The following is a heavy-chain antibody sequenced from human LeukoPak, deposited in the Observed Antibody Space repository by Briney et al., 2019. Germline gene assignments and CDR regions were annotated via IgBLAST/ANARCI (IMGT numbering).Heavy chain of an antibody. J-gene: IGHJ5*02. D-gene: IGHD6-13*01. CDR2: IWYDGSNK. Sequence: GGSLRLSCAASGFTFSSYGMHWVRQAPGKGLEWVAVIWYDGSNKYYADSVKGRFTISRDNSKNTLYLQMNSLRAEDTAVYYCAGDGSYSSSWYNWFDPWGQGTLVTVSS. V-gene: IGHV3-33*01. CDR1: GFTFSSYG. CDR3: AGDGSYSSSWYNWFDP.